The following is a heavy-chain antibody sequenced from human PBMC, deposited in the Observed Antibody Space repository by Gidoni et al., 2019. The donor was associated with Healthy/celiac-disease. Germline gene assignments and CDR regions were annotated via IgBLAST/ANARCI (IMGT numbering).Heavy chain of an antibody. V-gene: IGHV3-33*01. CDR2: IWYDGSNK. J-gene: IGHJ5*02. CDR1: GFTFSSYG. D-gene: IGHD4-17*01. Sequence: QVQLVESGGGVVQPGRSLRLSCAASGFTFSSYGMHWVRQAPGKGLEWVAVIWYDGSNKYYADSVKGRFTISRDNSKNTLYLQMNSLRAEDTAVYYCARDRVATVTTRMYNWFDPWGQGTLVTVSS. CDR3: ARDRVATVTTRMYNWFDP.